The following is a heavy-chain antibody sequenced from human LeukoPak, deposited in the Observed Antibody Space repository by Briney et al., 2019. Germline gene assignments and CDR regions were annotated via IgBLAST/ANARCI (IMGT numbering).Heavy chain of an antibody. CDR3: ARGSSSLDY. J-gene: IGHJ4*02. CDR2: ISTGSNYI. V-gene: IGHV3-21*01. Sequence: GGSLRLSCAASGFTFSGYSMNWVRQAPGKGLEWVSSISTGSNYIYYADSVKGRFTISRDNAKNSLYLQMNSLRAEDTAVYYCARGSSSLDYWGQGTLVTVSS. CDR1: GFTFSGYS. D-gene: IGHD6-13*01.